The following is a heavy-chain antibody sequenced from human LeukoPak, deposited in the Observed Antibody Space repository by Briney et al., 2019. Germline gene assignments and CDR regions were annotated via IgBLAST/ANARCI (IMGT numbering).Heavy chain of an antibody. CDR1: GYTFTGYY. V-gene: IGHV1-2*04. CDR2: INPNSGGT. CDR3: ARGYSSSWSGFSYGMDG. Sequence: ASVKVSFKSAGYTFTGYYIHWVRQAPGQGLGWMGWINPNSGGTNYAQKFQGWVTMTRDMSISTAYMELSRLRSDDTAVYYCARGYSSSWSGFSYGMDGWGQGTTVTAAS. J-gene: IGHJ6*02. D-gene: IGHD6-13*01.